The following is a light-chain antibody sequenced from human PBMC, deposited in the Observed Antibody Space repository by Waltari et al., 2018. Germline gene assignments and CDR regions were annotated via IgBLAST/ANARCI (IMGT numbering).Light chain of an antibody. CDR2: GAS. Sequence: DIQMTQSPSSLSAFVGDRVTISCRASQGLRNSVDWFQQKPGKAPKALMYGASTLHSGVPSRFSGSGFGTDFTLTISGLQPEDLATYYCLQYDSYPRTFGQGTKVEIK. J-gene: IGKJ1*01. CDR1: QGLRNS. V-gene: IGKV1-16*01. CDR3: LQYDSYPRT.